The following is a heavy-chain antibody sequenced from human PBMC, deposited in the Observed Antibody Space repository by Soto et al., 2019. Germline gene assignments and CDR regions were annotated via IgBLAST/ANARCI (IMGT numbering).Heavy chain of an antibody. J-gene: IGHJ4*02. CDR2: FDPEDGET. CDR3: ATSGTSIAAAGLFDY. D-gene: IGHD6-13*01. Sequence: ASVKVSCKVSGYTLTELSMHWVRQAPGKGLEWMGGFDPEDGETIYAQKFQGRVTMTEDTSTDAAYMELSSLRSEDTAVYYCATSGTSIAAAGLFDYWGQGTLVTVSS. V-gene: IGHV1-24*01. CDR1: GYTLTELS.